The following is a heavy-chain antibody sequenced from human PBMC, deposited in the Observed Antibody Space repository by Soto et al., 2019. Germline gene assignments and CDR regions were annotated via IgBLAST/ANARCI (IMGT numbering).Heavy chain of an antibody. Sequence: QVQLVQSGAEVKKPGSSVKVSCKASGGAFSSYAISWVRQAPGQGLEWMGGIIPIFGTANYAQKFQGRVTITADESTSTDYMELSSLRSEDTAVYYCARDSPYLYCSSTSCYTDYYYYYGMDVWGQGTTVTVSS. J-gene: IGHJ6*02. CDR2: IIPIFGTA. CDR1: GGAFSSYA. V-gene: IGHV1-69*01. CDR3: ARDSPYLYCSSTSCYTDYYYYYGMDV. D-gene: IGHD2-2*02.